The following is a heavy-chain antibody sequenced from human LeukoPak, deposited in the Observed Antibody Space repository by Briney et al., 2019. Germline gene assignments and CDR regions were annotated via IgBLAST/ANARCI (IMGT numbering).Heavy chain of an antibody. D-gene: IGHD4-17*01. CDR1: GYTFTSYY. Sequence: ASVKVSCKAPGYTFTSYYMHWVRQAPGQGLEWMGIINPSGGSTSYAQKFQGRVTMTRDTSTSTVYMELSSLRSEDTAVYYCASSRMTTESGFDYWGQGTLVTVSS. V-gene: IGHV1-46*01. CDR2: INPSGGST. CDR3: ASSRMTTESGFDY. J-gene: IGHJ4*02.